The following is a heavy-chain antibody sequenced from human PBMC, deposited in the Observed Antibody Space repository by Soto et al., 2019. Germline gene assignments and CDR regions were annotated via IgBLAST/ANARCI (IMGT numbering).Heavy chain of an antibody. CDR2: INHSGST. Sequence: SETLSLTCAVYGGSFSGYYWSWIRQPPGKGLEWIGEINHSGSTNYNPSLKSRVTISVDTSKNQFSLKLSSVTAAGTAVYYCARVNGRYSSSSQSYYYYYGMDVWGQGTTVTVSS. V-gene: IGHV4-34*01. CDR1: GGSFSGYY. CDR3: ARVNGRYSSSSQSYYYYYGMDV. J-gene: IGHJ6*02. D-gene: IGHD6-6*01.